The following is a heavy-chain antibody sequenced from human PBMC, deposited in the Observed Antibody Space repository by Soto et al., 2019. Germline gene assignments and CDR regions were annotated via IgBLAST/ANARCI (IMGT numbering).Heavy chain of an antibody. CDR1: GYSISSSNW. CDR3: ARKNGVLDAFDI. CDR2: IYYSGST. J-gene: IGHJ3*02. D-gene: IGHD4-17*01. Sequence: QVQLQESGPGLVTPSDTLSHTCAVSGYSISSSNWWGWIRQPPGKGLEWIGYIYYSGSTYYNPSLQSRVTMSVDTSKNQFSLKPSSVTAVDTAVYYCARKNGVLDAFDIWGQGTMVTVSS. V-gene: IGHV4-28*01.